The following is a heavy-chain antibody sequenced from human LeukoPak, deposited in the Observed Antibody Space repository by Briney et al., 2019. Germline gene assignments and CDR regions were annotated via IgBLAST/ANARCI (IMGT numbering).Heavy chain of an antibody. D-gene: IGHD3-22*01. CDR2: IYYSGST. V-gene: IGHV4-39*01. CDR1: GGSISSSSYY. CDR3: ARASLSNYYDSSGYQRTDAFDI. Sequence: SETLSLTCTVSGGSISSSSYYWGWIRQPPGKGLEWIGSIYYSGSTYYNPSFKSQVTISVDTSKNQFSLKLSSVTAADTAVYYCARASLSNYYDSSGYQRTDAFDIWGQGTMVTVSS. J-gene: IGHJ3*02.